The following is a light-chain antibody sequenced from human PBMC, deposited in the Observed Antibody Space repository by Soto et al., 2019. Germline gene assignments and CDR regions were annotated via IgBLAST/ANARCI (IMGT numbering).Light chain of an antibody. CDR3: QQYYSTPRT. Sequence: DIVMTQSPDSLSVSLGERATFNCKSSQTVLYSSNNKNHLAWYQQRPGQPPKLLFSWASTRESGVPDRFSASGSGTDFTLSIGSLQAEDVAVYYCQQYYSTPRTFGQGTKVEIK. V-gene: IGKV4-1*01. J-gene: IGKJ1*01. CDR1: QTVLYSSNNKNH. CDR2: WAS.